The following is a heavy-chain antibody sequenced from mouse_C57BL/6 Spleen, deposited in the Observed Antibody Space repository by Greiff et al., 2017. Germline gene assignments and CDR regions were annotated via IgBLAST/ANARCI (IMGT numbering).Heavy chain of an antibody. V-gene: IGHV2-9*01. J-gene: IGHJ4*01. D-gene: IGHD1-1*01. Sequence: VKLQESGPGLVAPSQSLSITCTVSGFSLTSYGVDWVRQPPGKGLEWLGVIWGGGSTNYNSALMSRLSISKDNSKSQVFLKMNSLQTDDTAMYYCARDYGSLYYAMDYWGQGTSVTVSS. CDR3: ARDYGSLYYAMDY. CDR2: IWGGGST. CDR1: GFSLTSYG.